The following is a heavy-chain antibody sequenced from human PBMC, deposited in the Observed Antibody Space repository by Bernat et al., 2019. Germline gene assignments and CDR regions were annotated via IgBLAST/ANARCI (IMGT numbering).Heavy chain of an antibody. CDR2: FYWDDTQ. CDR3: ARNFGSGSLDV. V-gene: IGHV2-5*02. Sequence: QITLKESGPTLVKPTQTLTLTCTFSGFSLSTSGVGVGWIRQPPGKALEWLAMFYWDDTQFYSPSLTNRLTITKDTSENQVVLTMTYMERADTATYFCARNFGSGSLDVWGQGTTVTVYS. D-gene: IGHD3-10*01. J-gene: IGHJ6*02. CDR1: GFSLSTSGVG.